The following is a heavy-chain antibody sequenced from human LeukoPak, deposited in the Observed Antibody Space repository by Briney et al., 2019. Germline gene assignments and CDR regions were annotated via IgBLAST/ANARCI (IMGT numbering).Heavy chain of an antibody. CDR1: GFSFSSYN. CDR3: ARDPYSGTYGDTYYYYMDV. CDR2: ITSSSTYT. J-gene: IGHJ6*03. D-gene: IGHD1-26*01. V-gene: IGHV3-21*01. Sequence: GGSLRLPCAASGFSFSSYNMNWVRQTPGKGLEWVSSITSSSTYTFYADSVKGRFTISRDNARNSLYLQMNSLRAEDTAVYYCARDPYSGTYGDTYYYYMDVWGKGPRSPSP.